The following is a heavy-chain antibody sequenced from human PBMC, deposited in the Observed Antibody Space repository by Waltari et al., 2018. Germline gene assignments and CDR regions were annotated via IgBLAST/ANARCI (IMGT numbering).Heavy chain of an antibody. V-gene: IGHV1-18*01. D-gene: IGHD3-22*01. Sequence: QVQLVQSGAEVRKPGASVNVSCQASGYTFSNYGIAWVRQAAGQGLEWMGWIRGYDGDTKDAREFEGRLTVTTDTSTNTAHMELRSLRSDDTAVYYCARLYDASAYYNTYLDPWGQGALVTVSS. CDR2: IRGYDGDT. CDR3: ARLYDASAYYNTYLDP. J-gene: IGHJ5*02. CDR1: GYTFSNYG.